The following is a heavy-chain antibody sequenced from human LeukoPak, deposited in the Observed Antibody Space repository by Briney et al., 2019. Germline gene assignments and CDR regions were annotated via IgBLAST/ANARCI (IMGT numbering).Heavy chain of an antibody. D-gene: IGHD1-26*01. CDR3: ARGLFVAGSFFDS. CDR2: IGPNGGAI. CDR1: GFTFTGYY. J-gene: IGHJ4*02. V-gene: IGHV3-11*04. Sequence: PGGSLRLSCAASGFTFTGYYMGWVRQAPGEGLEWLSSIGPNGGAIYYTDSVKGRFTISRDNAKSSLYLQMTSLKAGDTAVYYCARGLFVAGSFFDSWGQGTLVTVSS.